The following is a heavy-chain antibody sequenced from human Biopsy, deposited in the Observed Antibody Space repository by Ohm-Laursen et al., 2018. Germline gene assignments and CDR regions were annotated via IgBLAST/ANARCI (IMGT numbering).Heavy chain of an antibody. CDR3: TRGGYYYDSLAYYYWFDP. V-gene: IGHV1-2*02. CDR2: INAKTGGT. D-gene: IGHD3-22*01. J-gene: IGHJ5*02. CDR1: GYTFTGYH. Sequence: ASVKVSCKSSGYTFTGYHVHWVRQAPGQGLEWMGWINAKTGGTNYAQKFQGRVTMTRDTSISTAYVDLSSLRSDDTAVYYCTRGGYYYDSLAYYYWFDPWGQGTLVTVSS.